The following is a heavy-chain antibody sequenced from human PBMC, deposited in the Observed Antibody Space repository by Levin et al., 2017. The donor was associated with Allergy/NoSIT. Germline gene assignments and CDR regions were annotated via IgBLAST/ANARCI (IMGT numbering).Heavy chain of an antibody. Sequence: QTGGSLRLSCAASGFTFDDYAMHWVRQGPGKGLEWVSIIDWNSGTVDYADSVKGRFTISRDNAKNSVYLEMNALSAEDTALYYCVKGFGATVPSGMDVWGPGTTVIVSS. V-gene: IGHV3-9*01. CDR2: IDWNSGTV. J-gene: IGHJ6*02. D-gene: IGHD1-26*01. CDR3: VKGFGATVPSGMDV. CDR1: GFTFDDYA.